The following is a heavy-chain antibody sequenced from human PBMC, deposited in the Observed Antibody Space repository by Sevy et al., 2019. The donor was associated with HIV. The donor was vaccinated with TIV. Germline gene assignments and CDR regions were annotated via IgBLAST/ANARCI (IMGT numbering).Heavy chain of an antibody. D-gene: IGHD2-15*01. CDR3: AKDYVA. CDR2: ISGTGGHT. Sequence: GGSLRLSCAASGFTFSNYAMIWVRQAPGKRLEWVSVISGTGGHTYYADSVKGRFTISRDNSKNTLYLQMNNLRVEDTALYYCAKDYVAWGQGTLVTVSS. CDR1: GFTFSNYA. V-gene: IGHV3-23*01. J-gene: IGHJ5*02.